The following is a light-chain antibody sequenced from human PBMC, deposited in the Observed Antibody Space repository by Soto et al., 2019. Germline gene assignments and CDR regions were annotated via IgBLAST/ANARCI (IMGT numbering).Light chain of an antibody. CDR3: QQSYSTPRT. CDR2: AAS. CDR1: QTISSW. Sequence: DIQMTQSPSTLSGSVGDRVTITCRASQTISSWLAWYQQKPGKAPKIMIYAASSLQGGVPSRFSGSGSGTDFTLTISSLQPEDFATYYCQQSYSTPRTFGQGTKVDIK. V-gene: IGKV1-39*01. J-gene: IGKJ1*01.